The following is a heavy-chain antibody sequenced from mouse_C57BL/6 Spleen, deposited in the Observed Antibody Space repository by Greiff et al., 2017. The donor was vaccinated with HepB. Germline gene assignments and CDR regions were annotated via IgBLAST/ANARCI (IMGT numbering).Heavy chain of an antibody. Sequence: QVQLKQPGAELVRPGSSVKLSCKASGYTFTSYWMHWVKQRPIQGLEWIGNIDPSDSETHYNQKFKDKATLTVDKSSSTAYMQLSSLTSEDSAVYYCARGTTTVVADYWGQGTTLTVSS. CDR1: GYTFTSYW. CDR2: IDPSDSET. J-gene: IGHJ2*01. D-gene: IGHD1-1*01. CDR3: ARGTTTVVADY. V-gene: IGHV1-52*01.